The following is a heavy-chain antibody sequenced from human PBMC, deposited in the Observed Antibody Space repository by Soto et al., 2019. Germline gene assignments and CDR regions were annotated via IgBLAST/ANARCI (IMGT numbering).Heavy chain of an antibody. J-gene: IGHJ4*02. CDR2: MNPNSGNR. V-gene: IGHV1-8*01. CDR3: ARRIVAGPQSFDS. CDR1: GYTFTSHD. Sequence: ASVKVSCKASGYTFTSHDINWVRQATGQGLEWMGWMNPNSGNRGYAQKFQGRVTMTRNTSISTAYMELSSLRSEDTAVYYCARRIVAGPQSFDSWGQGTLVTVSS. D-gene: IGHD6-19*01.